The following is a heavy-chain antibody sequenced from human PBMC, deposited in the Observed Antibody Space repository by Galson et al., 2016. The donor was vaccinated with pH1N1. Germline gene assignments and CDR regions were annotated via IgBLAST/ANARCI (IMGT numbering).Heavy chain of an antibody. CDR1: GYTFTDYW. D-gene: IGHD3-22*01. V-gene: IGHV5-51*01. CDR3: AREDPSGFSSH. J-gene: IGHJ4*02. CDR2: IYPRDSDT. Sequence: QSGAEVKKSGESLKISCEASGYTFTDYWIGWVRQTPGTGLEWIGIIYPRDSDTRYRPSFQGHVTFSADESISSAYLQWSSLKASDSGIYYWAREDPSGFSSHWGQGTLVTVSS.